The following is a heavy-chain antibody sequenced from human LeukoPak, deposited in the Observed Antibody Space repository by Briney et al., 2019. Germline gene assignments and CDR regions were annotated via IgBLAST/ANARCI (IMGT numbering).Heavy chain of an antibody. CDR3: AKATAIFGVVIYNAFDI. CDR2: IRYDGSNK. Sequence: PGGSLRLPCAASGFTFSSYGMHWVRQAPDKGLEWVAFIRYDGSNKYYADSVKGRFTISRDNSKNTLYLQMNSLRAEDTAVYYCAKATAIFGVVIYNAFDIWGQGTMVTVSS. CDR1: GFTFSSYG. J-gene: IGHJ3*02. D-gene: IGHD3-3*01. V-gene: IGHV3-30*02.